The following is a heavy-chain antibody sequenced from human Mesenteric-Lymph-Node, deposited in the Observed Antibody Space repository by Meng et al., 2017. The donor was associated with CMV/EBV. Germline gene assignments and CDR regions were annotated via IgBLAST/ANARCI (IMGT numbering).Heavy chain of an antibody. V-gene: IGHV3-23*01. CDR3: ARDLDYGVNRAMGAFDI. Sequence: GGSLRLSCAASGFTFTTYAMSWVRQAPGKGLEWVSCISGTSDSRYYADSVKGRFTISRDNAKNSLYLQMNSLRAEDTAVYYCARDLDYGVNRAMGAFDIWGQGTMVTVSS. J-gene: IGHJ3*02. CDR2: ISGTSDSR. CDR1: GFTFTTYA. D-gene: IGHD4/OR15-4a*01.